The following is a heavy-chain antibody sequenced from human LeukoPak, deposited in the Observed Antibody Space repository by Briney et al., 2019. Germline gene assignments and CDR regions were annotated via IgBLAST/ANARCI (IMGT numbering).Heavy chain of an antibody. Sequence: GGSLRLSCAASGFTFSSYGMHWVRQAPGKGLEWVAFIRYDGSNKYYADSVKGRFTISRDNSKNTLYLQMNSLRAEDTAVYYCAKATSPFYDSSGPHPVGYWGQGTLVTVSS. D-gene: IGHD3-22*01. CDR1: GFTFSSYG. CDR2: IRYDGSNK. J-gene: IGHJ4*02. V-gene: IGHV3-30*02. CDR3: AKATSPFYDSSGPHPVGY.